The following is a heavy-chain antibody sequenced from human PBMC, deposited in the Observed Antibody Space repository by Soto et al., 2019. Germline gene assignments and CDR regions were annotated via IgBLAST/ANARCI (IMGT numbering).Heavy chain of an antibody. CDR1: GYNLSTYT. CDR2: ISAKNGNT. CDR3: ASGYFDHFFDF. D-gene: IGHD3-22*01. V-gene: IGHV1-18*04. Sequence: QVHLVQSGGEVKKPGASVIVSCKTSGYNLSTYTINWVRQAPGHGLEWIGWISAKNGNTNYPRKFQGRVTVPQDPSTPTSYMEVRNLRSDDTAVYYCASGYFDHFFDFWGQGTLVTVSS. J-gene: IGHJ4*02.